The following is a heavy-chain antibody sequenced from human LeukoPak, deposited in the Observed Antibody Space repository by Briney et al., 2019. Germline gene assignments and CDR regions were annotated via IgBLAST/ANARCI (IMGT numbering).Heavy chain of an antibody. D-gene: IGHD6-19*01. CDR3: ARVSYSSGWYLDY. CDR2: IYYSGST. Sequence: SETLSLTCTVSGGSISSYYWSWIRQPPGKGLEWIGYIYYSGSTNYNPSLKSRVTISVDTSKNQFSLKLNSVTAADTAVYYCARVSYSSGWYLDYWGQGTLVTVSS. J-gene: IGHJ4*02. V-gene: IGHV4-59*01. CDR1: GGSISSYY.